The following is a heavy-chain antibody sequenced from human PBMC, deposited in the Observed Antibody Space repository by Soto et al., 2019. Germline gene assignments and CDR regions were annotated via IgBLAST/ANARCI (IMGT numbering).Heavy chain of an antibody. CDR1: GFTFSSYA. D-gene: IGHD3-3*01. V-gene: IGHV3-30-3*01. J-gene: IGHJ6*02. CDR2: ISYDGSNK. Sequence: LRLSCAASGFTFSSYAMHWVRQAPGKGLEWVAVISYDGSNKYYADSVKGRFTISRDNSKNTLYLQMNSLRAEDTAVYYCARDPVPYYDFWSGPLYYYGMDVWGQGTTVTVSS. CDR3: ARDPVPYYDFWSGPLYYYGMDV.